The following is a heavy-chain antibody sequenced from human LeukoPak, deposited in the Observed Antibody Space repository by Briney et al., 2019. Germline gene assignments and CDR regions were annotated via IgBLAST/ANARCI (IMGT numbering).Heavy chain of an antibody. Sequence: GGSLRLSCAASGFTVSSNYMSWVRQAPGKGLEWVSVIYSGGSTYYADSVKGRFTISGDNSKNTLYLQMNSLRAEDTAVYYCARKGRSSGPTGPGGRLYWGQGTLVTVSS. CDR1: GFTVSSNY. CDR3: ARKGRSSGPTGPGGRLY. CDR2: IYSGGST. D-gene: IGHD6-19*01. V-gene: IGHV3-53*01. J-gene: IGHJ4*02.